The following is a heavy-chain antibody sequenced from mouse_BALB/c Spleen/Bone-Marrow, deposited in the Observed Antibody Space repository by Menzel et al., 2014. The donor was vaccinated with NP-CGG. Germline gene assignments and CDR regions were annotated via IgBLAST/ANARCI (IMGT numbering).Heavy chain of an antibody. Sequence: DVQLVESGGGLVQPGGSLRLSCTTSGFTFTDYYVSWVRQPPGKALEWLGFIRNKANGYTTEYNGSVKGRFTISRDNSQSILYLQMNTLRAEDSATYYCARDTRHLDYWGQGTTLTVSS. CDR3: ARDTRHLDY. V-gene: IGHV7-3*02. CDR2: IRNKANGYTT. CDR1: GFTFTDYY. J-gene: IGHJ2*01.